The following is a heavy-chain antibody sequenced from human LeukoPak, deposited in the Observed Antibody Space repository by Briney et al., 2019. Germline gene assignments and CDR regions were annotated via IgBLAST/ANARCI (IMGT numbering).Heavy chain of an antibody. CDR2: INHNGNVN. J-gene: IGHJ6*02. CDR3: ARGGGLDV. D-gene: IGHD3-16*01. Sequence: GGSLRLSCAASGFTFSSYWMNWARQAPGRGLEWVASINHNGNVNYYVDSVKGRFTISRDNAKNSLYLQMSNLRAEDTAVYFCARGGGLDVWGQGATVTVSS. CDR1: GFTFSSYW. V-gene: IGHV3-7*03.